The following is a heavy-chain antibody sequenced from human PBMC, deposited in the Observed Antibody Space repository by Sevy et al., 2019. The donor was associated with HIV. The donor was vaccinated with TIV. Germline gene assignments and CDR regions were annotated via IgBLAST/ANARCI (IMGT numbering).Heavy chain of an antibody. CDR1: GDSISNNNW. CDR3: ARDPGSCSGGVCSYYFDF. Sequence: SETLSLTCAVSGDSISNNNWWSWVRQPPGKGLEWIGEVYHTGNTNYNPSLKSRVTISLDKSRIQFSLNLSSVTAADTAVYYCARDPGSCSGGVCSYYFDFWGQGTLVTVSS. CDR2: VYHTGNT. D-gene: IGHD2-8*02. V-gene: IGHV4-4*02. J-gene: IGHJ4*02.